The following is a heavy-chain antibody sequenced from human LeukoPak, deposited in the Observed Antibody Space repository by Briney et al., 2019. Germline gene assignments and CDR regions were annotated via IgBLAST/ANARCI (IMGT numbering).Heavy chain of an antibody. CDR3: ARSDHYVWGSYRYSCFDY. CDR2: INPNSGGT. J-gene: IGHJ4*02. CDR1: GYTFTVYY. Sequence: ASVKVSCKPSGYTFTVYYMHWVRQAPGQGLEWMGWINPNSGGTNYAQKFQGRVTMTRDTSISTAYMELSRLRSDDTAVYYCARSDHYVWGSYRYSCFDYWGQGTLVTVSS. D-gene: IGHD3-16*02. V-gene: IGHV1-2*02.